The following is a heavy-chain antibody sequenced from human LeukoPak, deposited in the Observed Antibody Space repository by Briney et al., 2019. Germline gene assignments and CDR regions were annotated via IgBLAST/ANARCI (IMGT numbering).Heavy chain of an antibody. D-gene: IGHD6-19*01. CDR3: ARGIAVAGPLDY. CDR1: GFTFSSYG. CDR2: IWYDGSNK. Sequence: SGGSLRLSCAASGFTFSSYGMHWVRQAPGKGLEWVAVIWYDGSNKYYADSVKGRFTISRDNSKNTLYLQMNSLRAEDTAVYYCARGIAVAGPLDYWGQGTLVTVSS. V-gene: IGHV3-33*01. J-gene: IGHJ4*02.